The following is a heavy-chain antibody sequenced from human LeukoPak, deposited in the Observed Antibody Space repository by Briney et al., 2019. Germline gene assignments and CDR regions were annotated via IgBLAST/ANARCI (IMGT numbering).Heavy chain of an antibody. CDR2: IYYGGST. D-gene: IGHD2-15*01. V-gene: IGHV4-39*01. CDR1: GDSMTSSNHY. J-gene: IGHJ6*02. CDR3: ARRSHCTGDSCYPV. Sequence: KPSETLSLTCTVSGDSMTSSNHYWVWIRQPPGKGLEWIGSIYYGGSTYYNPSLKSRATISQDTSKNQFSLKVNTVTAADTAVYHCARRSHCTGDSCYPVWGQGTTVTVSS.